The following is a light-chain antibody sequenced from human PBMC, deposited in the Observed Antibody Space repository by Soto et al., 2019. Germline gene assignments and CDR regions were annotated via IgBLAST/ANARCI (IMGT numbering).Light chain of an antibody. CDR2: GAS. CDR3: QQYGSSPRT. V-gene: IGKV3-20*01. Sequence: EIVLTQSPGTLSLSPGERATLSCRASQTVSTNYLAWYQQKPGQAPRLRIYGASSRATGIPDRFSGSGSGTDFILTISRLEPEDFAVYYCQQYGSSPRTFGQGKKLEIK. J-gene: IGKJ2*01. CDR1: QTVSTNY.